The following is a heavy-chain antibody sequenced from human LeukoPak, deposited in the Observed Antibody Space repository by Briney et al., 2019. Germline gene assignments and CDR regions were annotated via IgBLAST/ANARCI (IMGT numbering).Heavy chain of an antibody. Sequence: GASVKVSCKASGYTFTSHDINWVRQATGQGLEWMGWMNPNSGNTGYAQKFQGRVTMTRNTSISTAYMELSSLRSEDTAVYYCARDSSGWYPWFDPWGQGTLVTVSS. V-gene: IGHV1-8*01. CDR3: ARDSSGWYPWFDP. CDR2: MNPNSGNT. CDR1: GYTFTSHD. J-gene: IGHJ5*02. D-gene: IGHD6-19*01.